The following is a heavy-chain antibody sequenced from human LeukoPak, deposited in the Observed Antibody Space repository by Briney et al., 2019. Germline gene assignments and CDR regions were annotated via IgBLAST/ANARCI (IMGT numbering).Heavy chain of an antibody. V-gene: IGHV3-23*01. CDR2: ISPSSDYT. Sequence: GGSLRLSCAASGFTFTFFAMSWVRQAPGKGLEWVSGISPSSDYTYYADSVKGRFTISTDNSKNTLYLQMNTLRAEDTAIYYCANSPLRSLAESYGMDVWGPGTTVTVSS. J-gene: IGHJ6*02. CDR1: GFTFTFFA. D-gene: IGHD3-3*01. CDR3: ANSPLRSLAESYGMDV.